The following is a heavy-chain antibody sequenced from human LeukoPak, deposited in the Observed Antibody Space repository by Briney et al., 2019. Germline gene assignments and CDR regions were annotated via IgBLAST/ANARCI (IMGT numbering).Heavy chain of an antibody. V-gene: IGHV4-30-2*01. CDR3: ARHVYGDFGLIDY. Sequence: SQTLSLTCAVSGGSISSGGYSWSWLRQPPGKGLEWIGYIYHSGSTYYNPSLKSRVTISVDTSKNQFSLKLSSVTAADTAVYYCARHVYGDFGLIDYWGQGTLVTVSS. D-gene: IGHD4-17*01. CDR1: GGSISSGGYS. J-gene: IGHJ4*02. CDR2: IYHSGST.